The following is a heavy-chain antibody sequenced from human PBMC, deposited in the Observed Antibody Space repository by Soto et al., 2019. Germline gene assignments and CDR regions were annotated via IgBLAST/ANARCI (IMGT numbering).Heavy chain of an antibody. J-gene: IGHJ6*02. Sequence: PSETLSLTCAVSGYSISSGYHWGWIRQPPGKGLEWLGSVHHSGSTYYNPSLRSRVTISVDTSKNQFSLKLTSLTAADTAIYYCARGRDEYKLGNVWGHGTTVTVSS. CDR1: GYSISSGYH. CDR3: ARGRDEYKLGNV. CDR2: VHHSGST. V-gene: IGHV4-38-2*01. D-gene: IGHD1-1*01.